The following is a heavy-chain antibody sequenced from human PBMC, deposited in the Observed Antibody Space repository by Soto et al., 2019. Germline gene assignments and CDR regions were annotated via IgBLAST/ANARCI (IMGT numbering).Heavy chain of an antibody. V-gene: IGHV1-8*01. D-gene: IGHD2-2*01. J-gene: IGHJ6*03. CDR1: GYTFTSYD. CDR3: ARGDCSSTSCPLYYYMDV. CDR2: MNPNSGNT. Sequence: QVQLVQSGAEVKKPGASVKVSCKASGYTFTSYDINWVRQATGQGLEWMGWMNPNSGNTGYAQKFRGRVTMTRNTSISTAYMELSSLRSEDTAVYYCARGDCSSTSCPLYYYMDVWGKGTTVTVSS.